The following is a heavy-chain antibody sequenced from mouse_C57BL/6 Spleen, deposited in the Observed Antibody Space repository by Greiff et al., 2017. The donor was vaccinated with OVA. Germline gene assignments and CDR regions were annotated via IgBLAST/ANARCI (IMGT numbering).Heavy chain of an antibody. Sequence: VQLKESGPELVKPGASVKISCKASGYSFTGYYMNWVKQSPEKSLEWIGEINPSTGGTTYNQKFKAKATLTVDKSSSTAYMQLKSLTSEDSAVYYCARWADYYAMDYWGQGTSVTVSS. V-gene: IGHV1-42*01. CDR1: GYSFTGYY. CDR3: ARWADYYAMDY. CDR2: INPSTGGT. J-gene: IGHJ4*01.